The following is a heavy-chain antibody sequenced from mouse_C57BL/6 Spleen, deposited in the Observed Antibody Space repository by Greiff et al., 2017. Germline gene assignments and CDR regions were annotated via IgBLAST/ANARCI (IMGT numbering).Heavy chain of an antibody. Sequence: EVKLVESGGGLVKPGGSLKLSCAASGFTFSDYGMHWVRQAPEKGLEWVAYISSGSSTIYYADTVKGRFTISRDNAKNTLFLQMTSLRSEDTAMYYCARRDGYYWDAMDYWGQGTSVTVSS. V-gene: IGHV5-17*01. CDR3: ARRDGYYWDAMDY. J-gene: IGHJ4*01. CDR1: GFTFSDYG. D-gene: IGHD2-3*01. CDR2: ISSGSSTI.